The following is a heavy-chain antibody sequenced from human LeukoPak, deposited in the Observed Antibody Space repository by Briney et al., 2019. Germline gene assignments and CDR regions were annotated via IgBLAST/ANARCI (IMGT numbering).Heavy chain of an antibody. CDR2: IYYSGST. D-gene: IGHD2-21*02. J-gene: IGHJ4*02. CDR3: ARVVRPPNIVVVTATIFDY. CDR1: GGSISSYY. V-gene: IGHV4-59*12. Sequence: SETLSLICTVSGGSISSYYWSWTRQPPGKGREWIVYIYYSGSTNYNPSLKSRVTISVDKSKNQFSLKLSSVTAADTAVYYCARVVRPPNIVVVTATIFDYWGQGTLVTVSS.